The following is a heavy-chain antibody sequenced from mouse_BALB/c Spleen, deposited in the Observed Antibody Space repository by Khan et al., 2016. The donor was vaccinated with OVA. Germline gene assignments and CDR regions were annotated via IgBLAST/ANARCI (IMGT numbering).Heavy chain of an antibody. Sequence: EVQLVESGPGLVKPSQSLSLTCTVTGYSITSEYPWNWIRQFPGNKLEWMGYINYSGNTRFNPSLKSRTSITRDTSKNQFFLQLNSVTTEDTATYYCARKDYYDYDPFPYWGQGTLVTVSA. CDR2: INYSGNT. CDR1: GYSITSEYP. D-gene: IGHD2-4*01. CDR3: ARKDYYDYDPFPY. J-gene: IGHJ3*01. V-gene: IGHV3-2*02.